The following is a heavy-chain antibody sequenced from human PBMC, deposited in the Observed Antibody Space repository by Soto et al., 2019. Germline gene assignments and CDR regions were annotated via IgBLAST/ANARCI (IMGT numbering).Heavy chain of an antibody. V-gene: IGHV1-18*01. D-gene: IGHD4-17*01. Sequence: QVQLVQSVAEVKKPGDSVKVSCKASGYTFTSYGISWVRQAPGQGLEWMGWISAYNGNTNYAHKLQGRVTMTTATSTSTAYMELRSRRSADTAVYYCARELHGDPYYWGQGTLVTVSS. J-gene: IGHJ4*02. CDR3: ARELHGDPYY. CDR2: ISAYNGNT. CDR1: GYTFTSYG.